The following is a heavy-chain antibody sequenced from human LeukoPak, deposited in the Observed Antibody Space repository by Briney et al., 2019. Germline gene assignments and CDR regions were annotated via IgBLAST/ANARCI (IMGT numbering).Heavy chain of an antibody. CDR3: ARGDFWSGAPTD. J-gene: IGHJ4*02. V-gene: IGHV4-59*01. CDR1: GGSISRYY. Sequence: PSETLSLTCTVSGGSISRYYWSWIWQPPGTGLEWIGYIYYTGRADYNPSLKSRVSLSVDTSKIQFSLRVNSMTAADTAVYYCARGDFWSGAPTDWGQGTLVTVSS. CDR2: IYYTGRA. D-gene: IGHD3-3*01.